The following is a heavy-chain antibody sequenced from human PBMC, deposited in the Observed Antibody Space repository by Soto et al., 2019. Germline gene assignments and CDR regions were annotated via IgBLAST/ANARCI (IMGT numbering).Heavy chain of an antibody. Sequence: GRPKRLSSTAAEFNVNTSWMHWVRKKQGKELVWVSHIDTVETITTYAESVKGRFAISRDNAKNTLYLQMTSLRADDTAVYYCVRSHCADADCFGGFDPWGQGTLVTVSS. D-gene: IGHD3-10*01. CDR3: VRSHCADADCFGGFDP. CDR1: EFNVNTSW. V-gene: IGHV3-74*01. CDR2: IDTVETIT. J-gene: IGHJ5*02.